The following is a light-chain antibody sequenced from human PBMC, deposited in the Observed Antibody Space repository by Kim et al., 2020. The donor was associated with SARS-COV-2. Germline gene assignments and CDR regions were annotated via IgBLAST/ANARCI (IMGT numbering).Light chain of an antibody. CDR1: QSVSSN. V-gene: IGKV3-15*01. Sequence: SPGERATLSDRASQSVSSNLAWYQQKPGQAPRLLIYGASTRATGIPARFSGSGSGTEFTLTISSLQSEDFAVYYCQQYNNWPPMYTFGQGTKLEI. CDR3: QQYNNWPPMYT. J-gene: IGKJ2*01. CDR2: GAS.